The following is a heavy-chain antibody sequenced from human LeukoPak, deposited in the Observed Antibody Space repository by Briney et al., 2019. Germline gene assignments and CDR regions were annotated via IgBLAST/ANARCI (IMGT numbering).Heavy chain of an antibody. J-gene: IGHJ1*01. Sequence: SEILSLTCTIFGDSVSRSDSYWDWIRQPPGKGLEWIETIYYSGRTYYSPSLKSRVTLSVDMSNNQFSLTLSSVTAADTVLYFCARRRYYDSSGYLEWGQGTLVTVSS. V-gene: IGHV4-39*01. CDR3: ARRRYYDSSGYLE. CDR1: GDSVSRSDSY. D-gene: IGHD3-22*01. CDR2: IYYSGRT.